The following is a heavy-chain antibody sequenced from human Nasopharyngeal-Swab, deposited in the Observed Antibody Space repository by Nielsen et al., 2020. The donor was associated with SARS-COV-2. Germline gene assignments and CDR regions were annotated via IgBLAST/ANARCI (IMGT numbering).Heavy chain of an antibody. V-gene: IGHV1-69*05. CDR3: ARDYYDSSGYYVFDY. J-gene: IGHJ4*02. D-gene: IGHD3-22*01. CDR1: GGTFSSYA. Sequence: SVKVSCKASGGTFSSYAISWVRQAPGQGLEWMGGIIPIFGTANYAQKLQGRVTMTTDTSTSTAYMELRSLRSDDTAVYYCARDYYDSSGYYVFDYWGQGTLVTSPQ. CDR2: IIPIFGTA.